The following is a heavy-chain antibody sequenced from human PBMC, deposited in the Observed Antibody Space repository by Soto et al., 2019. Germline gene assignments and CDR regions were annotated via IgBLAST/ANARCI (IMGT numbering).Heavy chain of an antibody. CDR1: GGSISSGGYS. J-gene: IGHJ5*02. CDR3: ARASCGGGDCYSRGVGFDP. D-gene: IGHD2-21*02. CDR2: IYHSGST. V-gene: IGHV4-30-2*01. Sequence: QLQLQESGSGLVKPSQTLSLTCAVSGGSISSGGYSWSWIRQPPGKGLEWIGYIYHSGSTYYNPSXXRRVTIAVDRXXNXFXXQLSSVTAADTAVYYGARASCGGGDCYSRGVGFDPWGQGTLVTVSS.